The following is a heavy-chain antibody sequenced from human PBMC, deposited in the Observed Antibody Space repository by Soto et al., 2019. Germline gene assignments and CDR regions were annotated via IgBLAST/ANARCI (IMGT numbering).Heavy chain of an antibody. CDR1: GFTFSGYA. J-gene: IGHJ6*02. V-gene: IGHV3-23*01. CDR3: AKDHFWNYAVSMDV. CDR2: IIGSGGST. D-gene: IGHD1-7*01. Sequence: GGSLRLSCAASGFTFSGYAMRWVRQASGKGLEWVSAIIGSGGSTYYADSVKGRFTISRDNSKNTLYLQMNSLRAEDTAVYYCAKDHFWNYAVSMDVWGQGTTVTVSS.